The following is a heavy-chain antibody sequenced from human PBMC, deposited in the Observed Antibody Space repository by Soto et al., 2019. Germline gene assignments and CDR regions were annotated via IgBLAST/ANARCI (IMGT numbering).Heavy chain of an antibody. Sequence: EVPLLESGGGLVQPGGALRLSCAASGFTFSSHAMSWVRQAPGKGLEWISSISAGSEGAYYADSVKGRFTISRDNSNNTLYLQMNSLRAEDTAGYYCARDLWWYLHWGQGTLVTVSS. J-gene: IGHJ4*02. V-gene: IGHV3-23*01. CDR2: ISAGSEGA. D-gene: IGHD2-15*01. CDR3: ARDLWWYLH. CDR1: GFTFSSHA.